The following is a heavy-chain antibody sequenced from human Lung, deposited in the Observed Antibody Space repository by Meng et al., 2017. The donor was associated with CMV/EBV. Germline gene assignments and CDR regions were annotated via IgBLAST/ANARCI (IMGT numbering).Heavy chain of an antibody. CDR1: GFTFSNYW. CDR3: SSLSSNYGMDV. CDR2: IKQDGSEK. Sequence: GSXKISXEVSGFTFSNYWMSWVRQAPGKGLEWVANIKQDGSEKNYVDSVRGRFTISRDNAKNSLWLHMNSLRAEDSAVYYCSSLSSNYGMDVWGQGTTVTVSS. J-gene: IGHJ6*02. V-gene: IGHV3-7*01.